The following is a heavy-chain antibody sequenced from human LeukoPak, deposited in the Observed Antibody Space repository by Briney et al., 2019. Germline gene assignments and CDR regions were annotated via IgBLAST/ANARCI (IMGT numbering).Heavy chain of an antibody. CDR3: TRRTANDY. V-gene: IGHV3-49*04. CDR1: GFTFGDYD. CDR2: IRRKPYGGTT. D-gene: IGHD6-25*01. Sequence: GGSLRLSCTASGFTFGDYDMSWVRQAPGKGLEWVGFIRRKPYGGTTEYAASVKGRFTISRDDSKSIAYLQMNSLKTEDTAVYYCTRRTANDYWGQGTLVTVSS. J-gene: IGHJ4*02.